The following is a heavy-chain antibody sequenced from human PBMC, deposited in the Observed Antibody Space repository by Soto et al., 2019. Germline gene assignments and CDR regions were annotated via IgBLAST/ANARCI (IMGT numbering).Heavy chain of an antibody. CDR1: GYPVTAYY. CDR3: ARGGGVGVAGSAAFDM. D-gene: IGHD3-3*01. Sequence: QLHLVQSGAVVKKPGASVTVSCSASGYPVTAYYMHWVRQAPGRGLEWMGGINPATGAAKYTQTFPGQVTLARDTSTSTVFMEMGGPNSEGPGGFYRARGGGVGVAGSAAFDMWGQGTLVTVSS. J-gene: IGHJ3*02. V-gene: IGHV1-2*02. CDR2: INPATGAA.